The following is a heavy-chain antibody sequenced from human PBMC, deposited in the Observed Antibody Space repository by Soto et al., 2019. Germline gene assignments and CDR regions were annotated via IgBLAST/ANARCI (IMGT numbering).Heavy chain of an antibody. CDR2: LNPTTGNT. J-gene: IGHJ4*02. V-gene: IGHV1-8*01. CDR1: GYLFTSSD. Sequence: GASVKVSCKASGYLFTSSDINWVRQATGQGLEWMGWLNPTTGNTGYAQNFQGRVTMTGNTSISTAYMELSSLRSEDTAVYYCARSIVVVTALDYWGQGTLVTVSS. CDR3: ARSIVVVTALDY. D-gene: IGHD2-21*02.